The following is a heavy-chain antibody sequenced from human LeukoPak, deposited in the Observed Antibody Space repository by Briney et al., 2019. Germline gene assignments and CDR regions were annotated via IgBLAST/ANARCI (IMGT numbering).Heavy chain of an antibody. CDR1: GFTFSSYA. CDR2: ISYDGSNK. CDR3: AGGDYRHYVTVDY. D-gene: IGHD4-11*01. J-gene: IGHJ4*02. V-gene: IGHV3-30-3*01. Sequence: GRSLRLSCPASGFTFSSYAMYWVGQAPGKGLEWVAVISYDGSNKYYAAPVKGRFTISRDNSKTTLYLQMNSLSAEDTAVYYFAGGDYRHYVTVDYWGQGTLVTVPS.